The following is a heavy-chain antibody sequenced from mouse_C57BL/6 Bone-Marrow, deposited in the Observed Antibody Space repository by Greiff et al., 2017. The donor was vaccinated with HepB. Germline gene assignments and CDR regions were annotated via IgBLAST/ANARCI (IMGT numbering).Heavy chain of an antibody. V-gene: IGHV1-18*01. J-gene: IGHJ2*01. CDR3: ARRSPYYSNYGENYFDY. D-gene: IGHD2-5*01. CDR1: GYTFTDYN. Sequence: EVQLQQSGPELVKPGASVKIPCKASGYTFTDYNMDWVKQSHGKSLEWIGDINPNNGGTIYNQKFKGKATLTVDKSSSTAYIELRSLTSEDTAVYYCARRSPYYSNYGENYFDYWGQGTTLTVSS. CDR2: INPNNGGT.